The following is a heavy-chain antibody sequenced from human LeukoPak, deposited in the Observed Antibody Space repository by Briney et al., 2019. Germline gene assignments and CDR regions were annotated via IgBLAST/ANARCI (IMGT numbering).Heavy chain of an antibody. D-gene: IGHD3-10*01. J-gene: IGHJ5*02. CDR1: GGSISSSSYY. Sequence: SETLSLTCTVSGGSISSSSYYWGWIRQPPGKGLEWIGSIHYSGSTYYNPSLKSRVTISVDTSKNHFSLKLSSVTAADTAVYYCARDLGSYYYGSGRPSNWLDPWGQGTLVTVSS. V-gene: IGHV4-39*07. CDR3: ARDLGSYYYGSGRPSNWLDP. CDR2: IHYSGST.